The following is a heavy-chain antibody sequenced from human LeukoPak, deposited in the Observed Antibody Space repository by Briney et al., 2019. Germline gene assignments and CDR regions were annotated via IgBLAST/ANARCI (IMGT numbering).Heavy chain of an antibody. D-gene: IGHD6-25*01. J-gene: IGHJ4*02. CDR1: GGCLSGYY. CDR2: SNHSGST. Sequence: SETLSLTCAVYGGCLSGYYWSWIRQPPGKGLEWIGESNHSGSTNYNPSLKSRVTISVDTSKNQFSLKLSSVTAADTAVYYCAREERQGTGWTFDYWGQGTLVTVSS. CDR3: AREERQGTGWTFDY. V-gene: IGHV4-34*01.